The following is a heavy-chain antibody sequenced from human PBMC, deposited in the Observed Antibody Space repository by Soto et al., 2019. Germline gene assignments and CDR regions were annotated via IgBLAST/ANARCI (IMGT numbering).Heavy chain of an antibody. D-gene: IGHD1-26*01. J-gene: IGHJ4*02. V-gene: IGHV3-49*03. CDR2: IRSRAYTGTT. CDR3: SSGQGRGLGGPFDY. Sequence: EVQLVESGGGLVQPGRSLRLSCTVSGLIFGDNAMSWFRQAPGKGLEWLGFIRSRAYTGTTEFAASVRGRFTISRDDSKSIAYLQLDNLNTTDTAVYYCSSGQGRGLGGPFDYWGQGTLVTVSS. CDR1: GLIFGDNA.